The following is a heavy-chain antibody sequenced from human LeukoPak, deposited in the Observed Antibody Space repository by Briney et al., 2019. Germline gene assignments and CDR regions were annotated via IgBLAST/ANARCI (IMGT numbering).Heavy chain of an antibody. Sequence: GGSLRLSCAASGFTFSSYAMSWVRQAPGKGLEWVSSISSSSSYIYYADSVKGRFTISRDNAKNSLYLQMNSLRAEDTAVYYCAREQYCSGASCTWGTDAFDIWGQGTMVTVSS. D-gene: IGHD2-15*01. V-gene: IGHV3-21*01. CDR3: AREQYCSGASCTWGTDAFDI. J-gene: IGHJ3*02. CDR1: GFTFSSYA. CDR2: ISSSSSYI.